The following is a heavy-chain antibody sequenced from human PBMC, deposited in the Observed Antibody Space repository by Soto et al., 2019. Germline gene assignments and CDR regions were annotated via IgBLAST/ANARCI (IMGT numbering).Heavy chain of an antibody. CDR1: SASSVRYY. D-gene: IGHD6-13*01. CDR3: ARAAMGGSSWPFAY. Sequence: SEPLSHNCVIYSASSVRYYCISTPQPPGKGLEWFGEINHSGSTNYNPSLKSRVTISVDTSKNQFSLKLSSVTAADTAVYYCARAAMGGSSWPFAYWGQGTLVTVS. V-gene: IGHV4-34*01. CDR2: INHSGST. J-gene: IGHJ4*02.